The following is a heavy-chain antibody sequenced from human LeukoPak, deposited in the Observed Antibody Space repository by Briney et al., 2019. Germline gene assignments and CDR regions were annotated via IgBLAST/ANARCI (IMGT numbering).Heavy chain of an antibody. CDR3: ARVLASGWYADDY. J-gene: IGHJ4*02. Sequence: KPSETLSLTCAVYGGSFSGYYWSWIRQPPGKGLEWIGEINHSGSTNYNPSLKSRVTISVDTSKNQFSLKLSSVTAADTAVYYCARVLASGWYADDYWGQGTLVTVSS. CDR1: GGSFSGYY. V-gene: IGHV4-34*01. CDR2: INHSGST. D-gene: IGHD6-19*01.